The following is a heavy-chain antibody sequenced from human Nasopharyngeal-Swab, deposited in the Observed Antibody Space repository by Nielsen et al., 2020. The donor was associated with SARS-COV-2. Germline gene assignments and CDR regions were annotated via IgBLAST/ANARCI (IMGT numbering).Heavy chain of an antibody. CDR2: IHYSENT. V-gene: IGHV4-59*12. D-gene: IGHD4-17*01. Sequence: WIRQPPGKGLEWIGNIHYSENTNYNPSLKSRVTMSVDTSTNQFSLKLSSVTAADTAVYYCAGRPDYGDYTGGFDYWGQGTLVTVSS. J-gene: IGHJ4*02. CDR3: AGRPDYGDYTGGFDY.